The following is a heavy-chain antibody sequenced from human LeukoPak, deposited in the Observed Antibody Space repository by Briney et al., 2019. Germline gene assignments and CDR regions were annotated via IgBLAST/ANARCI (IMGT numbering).Heavy chain of an antibody. D-gene: IGHD2-15*01. CDR1: GFTFSNYA. J-gene: IGHJ4*02. CDR2: ISGSDSST. Sequence: GGSLRLSCTASGFTFSNYAMSWVRQAPGKGLEWVSTISGSDSSTYYADSVKGRFTISRDNSKNTLYLQMNSLRVEDTAIYYCAKGRGYCTGGSCYSDYWGQGTLVTVSS. V-gene: IGHV3-23*01. CDR3: AKGRGYCTGGSCYSDY.